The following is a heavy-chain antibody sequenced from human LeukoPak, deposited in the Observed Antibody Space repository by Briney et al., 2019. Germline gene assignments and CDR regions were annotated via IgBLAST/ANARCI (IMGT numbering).Heavy chain of an antibody. J-gene: IGHJ4*02. D-gene: IGHD1-1*01. CDR3: ARGNLEFDY. Sequence: SQTLSLTCAISGDSVSSTSAAWTWIRQSPSRGLEWLGRTYYRSKWYYEYGVSVKSRITINPDTSKNQFSLQLNSVTPEDTAVYYCARGNLEFDYWGQGTLVTVSS. CDR2: TYYRSKWYY. CDR1: GDSVSSTSAA. V-gene: IGHV6-1*01.